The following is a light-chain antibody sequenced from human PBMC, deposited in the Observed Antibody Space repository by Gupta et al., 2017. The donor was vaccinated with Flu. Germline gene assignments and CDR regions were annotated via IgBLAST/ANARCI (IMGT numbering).Light chain of an antibody. CDR1: QSVGIY. Sequence: TLSLSPGEGATLSCRASQSVGIYLAWYQQKPGQVPRLLIYEASTRATGIPARFRGSGSGTDFTLTISSLEPEDFAVYYCQQRNTRPPEYTFGPGTKLELK. CDR3: QQRNTRPPEYT. CDR2: EAS. V-gene: IGKV3-11*01. J-gene: IGKJ2*01.